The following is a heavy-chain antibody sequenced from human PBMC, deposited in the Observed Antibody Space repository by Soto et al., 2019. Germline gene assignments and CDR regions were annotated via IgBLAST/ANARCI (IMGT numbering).Heavy chain of an antibody. Sequence: QVHLVQSGAEVKKPGSSVKVSCNAPGGTFSNHAINWVRQAPGQGLEWMGRIIPIFTTTNYAQKFQGRVTMTADESTISAYLELSSLRHDDTAVYYCAREVAADGTFREDVFDIWGQGTLVTVSS. V-gene: IGHV1-69*12. CDR2: IIPIFTTT. CDR1: GGTFSNHA. CDR3: AREVAADGTFREDVFDI. D-gene: IGHD6-13*01. J-gene: IGHJ3*02.